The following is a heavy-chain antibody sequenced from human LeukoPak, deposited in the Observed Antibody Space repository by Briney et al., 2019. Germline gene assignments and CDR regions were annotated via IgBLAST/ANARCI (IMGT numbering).Heavy chain of an antibody. CDR2: MYYSGST. CDR1: GGSISSGDYY. Sequence: PSQTLSHTCTVSGGSISSGDYYWSWIRQPPGKGLEWIAYMYYSGSTYYNPPLKSRVTMSADTSKNQLSLKLSSLTAADTAVYYCARPYYYDSRIDPWGQGILVTVSS. D-gene: IGHD3-22*01. V-gene: IGHV4-30-4*01. J-gene: IGHJ5*02. CDR3: ARPYYYDSRIDP.